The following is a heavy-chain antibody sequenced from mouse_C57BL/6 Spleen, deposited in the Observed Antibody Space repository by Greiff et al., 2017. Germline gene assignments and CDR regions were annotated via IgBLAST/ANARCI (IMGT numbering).Heavy chain of an antibody. V-gene: IGHV3-6*01. CDR2: ISYDGSN. Sequence: VSGPGLVKPSQSLSLTCSVTGYSITSGYYWNWIRQFPGNKLEWMGYISYDGSNNYNPSLKNRISITRDTSKNQFFLKLNSVTTEDTATYYCARGGDDYDDAMDYWGQGTSVTVSS. D-gene: IGHD2-4*01. CDR3: ARGGDDYDDAMDY. J-gene: IGHJ4*01. CDR1: GYSITSGYY.